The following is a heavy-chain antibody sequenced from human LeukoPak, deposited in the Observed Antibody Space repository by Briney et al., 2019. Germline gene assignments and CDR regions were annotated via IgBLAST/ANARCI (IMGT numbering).Heavy chain of an antibody. CDR2: ISGSGGST. V-gene: IGHV3-23*01. CDR3: AKTVVVIAIPGYYFDY. CDR1: GFTFSSYA. Sequence: PGGSLRLSCAASGFTFSSYAMSWVRQAPGKGLEWVSAISGSGGSTYYADSVKGRFTISRDNSKNTLYLQMNSLRAEDTAVYYCAKTVVVIAIPGYYFDYWGQGTLVTVSS. J-gene: IGHJ4*02. D-gene: IGHD2-21*01.